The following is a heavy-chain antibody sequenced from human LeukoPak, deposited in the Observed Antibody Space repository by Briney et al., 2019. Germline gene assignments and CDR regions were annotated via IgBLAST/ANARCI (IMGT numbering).Heavy chain of an antibody. CDR3: ARAGIAARPYYYYYMDV. CDR1: GYTFTGYY. J-gene: IGHJ6*03. Sequence: ASVKVSCKASGYTFTGYYMHWVRQAPGQGLEWMGIINPSGGSTSYAQKFQGRVTMTRDMSTSTVYMELSSLRSEDTAVYYCARAGIAARPYYYYYMDVWGKGTTVTVSS. D-gene: IGHD6-6*01. CDR2: INPSGGST. V-gene: IGHV1-46*01.